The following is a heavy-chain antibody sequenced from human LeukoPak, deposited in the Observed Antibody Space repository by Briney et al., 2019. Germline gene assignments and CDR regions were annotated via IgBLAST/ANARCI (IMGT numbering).Heavy chain of an antibody. CDR2: INHSGST. CDR1: GGSFSGYY. D-gene: IGHD3-9*01. Sequence: SETLSLTCAVYGGSFSGYYWSWTRQPPGKGLEWIGEINHSGSTNYNPSLKSRVTISVDTSKNQFPLKLSSVTAADTAVYYCARAYYDILTGSEGYFQHWGQGTLVTVSS. V-gene: IGHV4-34*01. CDR3: ARAYYDILTGSEGYFQH. J-gene: IGHJ1*01.